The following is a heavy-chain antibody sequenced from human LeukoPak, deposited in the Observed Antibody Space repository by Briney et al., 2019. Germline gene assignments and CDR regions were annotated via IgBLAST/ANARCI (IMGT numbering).Heavy chain of an antibody. CDR1: GFIFSNYA. CDR2: ISWSGGTT. Sequence: PGGSLPHLCAASGFIFSNYAVNWVRQAPGKGLEWVAGISWSGGTTEYADSETGRFTISRDNSDNTLYLQMKGLTVEDTAIYYCAKQGFPELWRLPWFEPWRESTLVTVSS. CDR3: AKQGFPELWRLPWFEP. J-gene: IGHJ5*02. D-gene: IGHD3-16*01. V-gene: IGHV3-23*01.